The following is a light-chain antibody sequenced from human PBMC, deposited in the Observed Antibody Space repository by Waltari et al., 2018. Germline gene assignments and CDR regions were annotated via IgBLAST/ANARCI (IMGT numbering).Light chain of an antibody. CDR1: RSLLHSNGYHY. J-gene: IGKJ1*01. CDR3: MQALQTPPT. Sequence: DIVLTQSPLSLPVTPGEPASISCRSSRSLLHSNGYHYLGWYLQKPGQSPQLLIYLASSRASGVPDRFSGSGSDTDFTLKNSSVEAEDVGVYYCMQALQTPPTFGQGTKVEIK. V-gene: IGKV2-28*01. CDR2: LAS.